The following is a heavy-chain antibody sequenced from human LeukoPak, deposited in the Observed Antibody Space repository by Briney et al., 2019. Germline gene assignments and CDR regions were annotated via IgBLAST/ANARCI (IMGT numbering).Heavy chain of an antibody. CDR2: ISSSSSYI. Sequence: NPGGSLRLSCAASGFTFSSYSMNWVRQAPGKGLERVSSISSSSSYIYYADSVKGRFTISRDNAKNSLYLQMNSLRAEDTAVYYCARDGGIAAAGTGGGYYYMDVWGKGTTVTVSS. CDR1: GFTFSSYS. J-gene: IGHJ6*03. D-gene: IGHD6-13*01. CDR3: ARDGGIAAAGTGGGYYYMDV. V-gene: IGHV3-21*01.